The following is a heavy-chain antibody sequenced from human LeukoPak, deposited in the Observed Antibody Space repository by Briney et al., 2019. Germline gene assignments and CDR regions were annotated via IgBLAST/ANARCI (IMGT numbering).Heavy chain of an antibody. J-gene: IGHJ6*02. Sequence: ASVKVSCKASGYTFTSYGISWVRQAPGQGLEWMGWISAYNGNINYAQKLQGRVTMTTDTSTSTAYMELRSLRSDDTAVYYCARTGYYGSIYYYYGMDVWGQGTTVTVSS. CDR2: ISAYNGNI. D-gene: IGHD3-10*01. CDR1: GYTFTSYG. CDR3: ARTGYYGSIYYYYGMDV. V-gene: IGHV1-18*01.